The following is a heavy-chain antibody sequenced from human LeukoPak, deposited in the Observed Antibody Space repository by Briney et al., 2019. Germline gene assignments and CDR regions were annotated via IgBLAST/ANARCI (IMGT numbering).Heavy chain of an antibody. J-gene: IGHJ3*02. CDR3: ATGGFGELLYPGAFDI. CDR1: GYTFTSYG. D-gene: IGHD3-10*01. CDR2: ISAYNGNT. Sequence: ASVKVSCKASGYTFTSYGISWVRQAPGQGLEWMGWISAYNGNTNYAQKFQGRVTITRDTSASTAYMELSSLRSEDTAVYYCATGGFGELLYPGAFDIWGQGTMVTVSS. V-gene: IGHV1-18*01.